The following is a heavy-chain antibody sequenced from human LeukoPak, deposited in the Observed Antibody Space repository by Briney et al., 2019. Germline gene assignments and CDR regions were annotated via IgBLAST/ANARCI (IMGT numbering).Heavy chain of an antibody. CDR3: ATLTVTTASNWFDP. D-gene: IGHD4-17*01. CDR2: INTNTGNP. CDR1: GYTFTSYD. Sequence: ASVKVSCKASGYTFTSYDINWVRQATGQGLEWMGWINTNTGNPTYAQGFTGRFVFSLDTSVSTAYLQISSPKAEDTAVYYCATLTVTTASNWFDPWGQGTLVTVSS. V-gene: IGHV7-4-1*02. J-gene: IGHJ5*02.